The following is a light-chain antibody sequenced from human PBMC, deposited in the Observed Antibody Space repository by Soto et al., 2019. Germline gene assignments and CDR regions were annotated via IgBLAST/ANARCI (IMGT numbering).Light chain of an antibody. CDR1: QSVMSNY. J-gene: IGKJ5*01. V-gene: IGKV3D-20*02. CDR3: QQRRSWPPTIT. Sequence: EVGLTQSPASLSLSPGDRATLSCRASQSVMSNYLSWYQQKPGQAPRLLIYGASTRATGIPDRFSGSGSGTDFTLTISRMEPEDFAVYYCQQRRSWPPTITFGQGTRLEIK. CDR2: GAS.